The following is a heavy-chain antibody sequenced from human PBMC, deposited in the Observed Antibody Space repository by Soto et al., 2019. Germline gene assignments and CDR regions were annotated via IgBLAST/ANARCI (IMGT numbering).Heavy chain of an antibody. CDR2: ISSSSSYT. V-gene: IGHV3-11*05. D-gene: IGHD1-26*01. Sequence: QVQLVESGGGLVKPGGSLRLSCAASGFTFSDYYMSWIRQAPGKGLEWVSYISSSSSYTNYADSVKGRFTISRDNAKNSLYLQMNSLRAEDTAVYYCARDNSGSYYASDYWGQGNLVTVSS. J-gene: IGHJ4*02. CDR3: ARDNSGSYYASDY. CDR1: GFTFSDYY.